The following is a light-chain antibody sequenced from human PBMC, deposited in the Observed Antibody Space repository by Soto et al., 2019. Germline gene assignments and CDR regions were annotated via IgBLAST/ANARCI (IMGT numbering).Light chain of an antibody. Sequence: DIQLTQSPSAMSASVGDRVTITCRASQGIGTLLTWCQQKPGRVPKRLIYGTANLQNGVPTRFSGTGSGREFTLTISSLQPEDFATYYCLQHAGYPFTFGGGTKVEIK. J-gene: IGKJ4*01. CDR1: QGIGTL. CDR2: GTA. V-gene: IGKV1-17*03. CDR3: LQHAGYPFT.